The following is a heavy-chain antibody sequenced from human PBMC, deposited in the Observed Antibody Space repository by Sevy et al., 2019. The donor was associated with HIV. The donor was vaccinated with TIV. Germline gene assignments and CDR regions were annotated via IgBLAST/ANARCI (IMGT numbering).Heavy chain of an antibody. CDR1: GFTFTSYT. V-gene: IGHV3-23*01. J-gene: IGHJ4*02. Sequence: GGSLRLSCAASGFTFTSYTMSWVRQAPGKGLEGVSDISVSGGRTYYSDSVKGRFTISRDNSKNTLFLQMSSLRAEDTAVYYCAKRDYSDFDSPPIFDFWGRGTLVTVSS. CDR3: AKRDYSDFDSPPIFDF. D-gene: IGHD3-9*01. CDR2: ISVSGGRT.